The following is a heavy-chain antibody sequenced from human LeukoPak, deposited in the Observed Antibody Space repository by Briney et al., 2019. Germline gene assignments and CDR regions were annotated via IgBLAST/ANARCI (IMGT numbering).Heavy chain of an antibody. D-gene: IGHD6-13*01. J-gene: IGHJ4*02. CDR1: GGSISSGSYY. V-gene: IGHV4-61*02. CDR2: IYTSGST. CDR3: ARESIAAAGTSLVY. Sequence: SETLFLTCTVSGGSISSGSYYWSWIRQPAGKGLEWIGRIYTSGSTNYNPSLKSRVTISVDTSKNQFSLKLSSVTAADTAVYYCARESIAAAGTSLVYWGQGTLVTVSS.